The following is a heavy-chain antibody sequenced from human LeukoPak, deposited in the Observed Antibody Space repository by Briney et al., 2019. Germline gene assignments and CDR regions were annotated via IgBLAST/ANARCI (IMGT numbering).Heavy chain of an antibody. CDR3: ARLLHRLYDSSGSNFDY. Sequence: PSETLSLTCAVSGGSIGSSYWSWIRQPPGKGLEWIGYIYYSGSTNYNPSLKSRVTISVDTSKNQFSLKLSSVTAADTAVYYCARLLHRLYDSSGSNFDYWGQGTLVTVSS. D-gene: IGHD3-22*01. V-gene: IGHV4-59*08. CDR2: IYYSGST. J-gene: IGHJ4*02. CDR1: GGSIGSSY.